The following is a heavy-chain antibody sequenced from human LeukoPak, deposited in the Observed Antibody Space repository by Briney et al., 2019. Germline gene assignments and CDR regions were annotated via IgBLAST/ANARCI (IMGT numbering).Heavy chain of an antibody. CDR2: IYYSGST. Sequence: PSETLSLTCTVSGGSINSGGYYWSWIRQLPGKGLEWIGYIYYSGSTNYNPSLKSRLTISMDTSKKQFSLKLSSVTAADTAVYYCAREVAYGDYGFDYWGQGTLVTVSS. CDR1: GGSINSGGYY. D-gene: IGHD4-17*01. J-gene: IGHJ4*02. CDR3: AREVAYGDYGFDY. V-gene: IGHV4-31*03.